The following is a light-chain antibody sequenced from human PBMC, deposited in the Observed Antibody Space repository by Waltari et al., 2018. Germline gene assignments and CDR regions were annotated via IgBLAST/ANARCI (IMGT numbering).Light chain of an antibody. CDR2: DAS. V-gene: IGKV3-11*01. Sequence: EIVLTQSLALLSFSPGERATLSCRASQSVGTYLAWYQQRPGQSPRLLIYDASYRATGIPARFSGSGSETDFTLTISSLQPEDFAVYYCQQRRSWPLTFGGGTRVQI. CDR3: QQRRSWPLT. J-gene: IGKJ4*01. CDR1: QSVGTY.